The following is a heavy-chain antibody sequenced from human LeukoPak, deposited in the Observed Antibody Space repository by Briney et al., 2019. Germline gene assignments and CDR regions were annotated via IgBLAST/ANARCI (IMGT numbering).Heavy chain of an antibody. Sequence: GSSVKVSCKASGGTFSSYAISWVRQAPGQGREWMGRIIPILGIANYAQKFQGRVTITADKSTSTAYMELSSLRSEDTAVYYCTLGYCSSTSCSPFDYWGQGTLVTVSS. CDR3: TLGYCSSTSCSPFDY. J-gene: IGHJ4*02. CDR1: GGTFSSYA. CDR2: IIPILGIA. V-gene: IGHV1-69*04. D-gene: IGHD2-2*01.